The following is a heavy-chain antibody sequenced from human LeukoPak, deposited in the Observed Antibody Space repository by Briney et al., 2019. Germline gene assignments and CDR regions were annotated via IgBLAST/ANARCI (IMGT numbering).Heavy chain of an antibody. V-gene: IGHV5-51*01. CDR1: GSIFTSYW. D-gene: IGHD3-10*02. CDR2: IYPGDSDT. J-gene: IGHJ4*02. CDR3: ARHLFGELLIDY. Sequence: GGSLQISCQGSGSIFTSYWRGGGRQVTGKGGGGMGIIYPGDSDTKYSPSFQGQVTISADNSISTAYLQWSSLKASDTAMYYCARHLFGELLIDYWGQGTLVTVSS.